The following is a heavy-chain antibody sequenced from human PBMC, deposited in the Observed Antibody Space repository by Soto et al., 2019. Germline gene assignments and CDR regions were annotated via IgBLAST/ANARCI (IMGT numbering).Heavy chain of an antibody. CDR1: GFTFSSYA. Sequence: GSLRLSCAASGFTFSSYAMSWVRQAPGKGLEWVSAISGSGGSTYYADSVKGRCTISRDNSKNTLYLQMNSLRAEDTVVYYCAKFYGWGGQLNRGVFEPWGQGTLVTVSS. D-gene: IGHD3-10*01. CDR3: AKFYGWGGQLNRGVFEP. CDR2: ISGSGGST. J-gene: IGHJ5*02. V-gene: IGHV3-23*01.